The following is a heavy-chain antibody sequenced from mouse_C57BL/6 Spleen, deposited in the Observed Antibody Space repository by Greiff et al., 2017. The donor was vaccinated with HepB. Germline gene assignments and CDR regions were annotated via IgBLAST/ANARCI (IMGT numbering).Heavy chain of an antibody. V-gene: IGHV1-82*01. J-gene: IGHJ1*03. CDR1: GYAFSSSW. Sequence: QVQLQQSGPELVKPGASVKISCKASGYAFSSSWMNWVKQRPGKGLEWIGRIYPGDGDTNYNGKFKGKATLTADKSSSTAYMQLSSLTSEDSAVYFCYGRHWYFDVWGTGTTVTVSS. CDR3: YGRHWYFDV. CDR2: IYPGDGDT. D-gene: IGHD1-1*02.